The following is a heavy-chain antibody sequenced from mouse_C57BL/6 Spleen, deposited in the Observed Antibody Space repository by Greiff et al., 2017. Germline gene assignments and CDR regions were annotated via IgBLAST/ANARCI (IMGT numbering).Heavy chain of an antibody. CDR1: GYTFTSYW. V-gene: IGHV1-50*01. Sequence: VQLQQPGAELVKPGASVKLSCKASGYTFTSYWMQWVKQRPGQGLEWIGEIDPSDSYTNYNQKFKGKATLTVDTSSSTAYMQLSSLTSEDSAVYYCATLYGNSGYWGQGTTLTVSS. CDR2: IDPSDSYT. CDR3: ATLYGNSGY. J-gene: IGHJ2*01. D-gene: IGHD2-1*01.